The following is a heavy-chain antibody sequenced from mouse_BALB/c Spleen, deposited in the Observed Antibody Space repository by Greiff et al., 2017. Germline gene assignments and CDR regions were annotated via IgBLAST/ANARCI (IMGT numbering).Heavy chain of an antibody. J-gene: IGHJ3*01. CDR3: ARYGNYGAWFAY. CDR1: GYSITSGYY. D-gene: IGHD2-1*01. CDR2: ISYDGSN. V-gene: IGHV3-6*02. Sequence: ESGPGLVKPSQSLSLTCSVTGYSITSGYYWNWIRQFPGNKLEWMGYISYDGSNNYNPSLKNRISITRDTSKNQFFLKLNSVTTEDTATYYCARYGNYGAWFAYWGQGTLVTVSA.